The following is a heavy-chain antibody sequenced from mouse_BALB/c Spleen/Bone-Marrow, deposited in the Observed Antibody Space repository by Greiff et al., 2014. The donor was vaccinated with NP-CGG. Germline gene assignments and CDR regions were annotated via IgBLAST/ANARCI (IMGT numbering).Heavy chain of an antibody. CDR2: IYPGDGDT. CDR3: ARDEHYFDY. J-gene: IGHJ2*01. CDR1: GYTFTSYW. V-gene: IGHV1-87*01. Sequence: VQVVESGAELARPGASVKLSCKASGYTFTSYWMQWVEQRPGQGLEWIGAIYPGDGDTRYTQKFKGKATLTADKSSSTAYMQLSSLASEDSAVYYCARDEHYFDYWGQGTTLTVSS.